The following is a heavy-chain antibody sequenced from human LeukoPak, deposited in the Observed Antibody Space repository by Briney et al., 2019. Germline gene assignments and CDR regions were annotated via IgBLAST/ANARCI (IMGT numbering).Heavy chain of an antibody. CDR3: ARDRGYDYIWGSYRSLHYFDY. Sequence: GGSLRLSCAASGFTFSSYSMNWVRQAPGKGLEWVSSISSSSSYIYYADSVKGRFTISRDNAKNSLYLQMNSLRAEDTAVYYCARDRGYDYIWGSYRSLHYFDYWGQGTLVTVPS. CDR2: ISSSSSYI. J-gene: IGHJ4*02. CDR1: GFTFSSYS. V-gene: IGHV3-21*01. D-gene: IGHD3-16*02.